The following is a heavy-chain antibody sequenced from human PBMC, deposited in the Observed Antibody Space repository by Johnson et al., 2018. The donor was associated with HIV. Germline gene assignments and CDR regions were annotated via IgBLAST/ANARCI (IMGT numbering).Heavy chain of an antibody. CDR3: ARVPNDAFDI. CDR1: GFIFGTYF. CDR2: IWYDGSNK. J-gene: IGHJ3*02. Sequence: QVQLVEYGGGVVQPGRSLGLPCAASGFIFGTYFIHWVRQAPGKGLEWVAVIWYDGSNKYYEDTVKGRFTISRDNSNNTLYLQMNSLRAEDTSVYYCARVPNDAFDIWGQGTMVTVSS. V-gene: IGHV3-30*19.